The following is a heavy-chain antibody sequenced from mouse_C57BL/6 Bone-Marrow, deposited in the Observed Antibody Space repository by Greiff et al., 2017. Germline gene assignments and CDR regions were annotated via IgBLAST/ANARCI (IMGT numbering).Heavy chain of an antibody. D-gene: IGHD2-3*01. V-gene: IGHV1-64*01. J-gene: IGHJ2*01. CDR1: GYTFTSYW. CDR3: ARGGNGYSRDY. Sequence: QVQLQPGAELVKPGASVKLSCKASGYTFTSYWMHWVKQRPGQGLEWIGMIHPNSGSTNYNEKFKSKATLTVDKSSSTAYMQLSSLTSEDSAVYYCARGGNGYSRDYWGQGTTLTVSS. CDR2: IHPNSGST.